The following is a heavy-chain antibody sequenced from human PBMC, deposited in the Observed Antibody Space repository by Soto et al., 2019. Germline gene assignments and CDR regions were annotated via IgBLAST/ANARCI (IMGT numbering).Heavy chain of an antibody. J-gene: IGHJ4*02. CDR3: AGDRSSSWINLQYYFDY. CDR2: ISYDGSNK. D-gene: IGHD6-13*01. V-gene: IGHV3-30-3*01. Sequence: PGGSLRLSCAASGFTFSSYAMHWVRQAPGKGLEWVAVISYDGSNKYYADSVKGRFTISRDNSKNTLYLQMNSLRAEDTAVYYCAGDRSSSWINLQYYFDYWGQGTLVTVSS. CDR1: GFTFSSYA.